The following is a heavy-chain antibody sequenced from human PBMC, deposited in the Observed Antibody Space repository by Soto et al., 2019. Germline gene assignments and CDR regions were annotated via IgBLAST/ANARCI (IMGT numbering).Heavy chain of an antibody. CDR1: GGSISSYY. V-gene: IGHV4-59*12. J-gene: IGHJ5*02. CDR3: ARTEPGTFDP. D-gene: IGHD1-7*01. CDR2: IYYSGST. Sequence: SETLSLTCTVSGGSISSYYWSWIRQPPGKGLEWIGYIYYSGSTNYNPSLKSRVTISVDTSKNQFSLKLSSVTAADTAVYYCARTEPGTFDPWGQGTLVTVSS.